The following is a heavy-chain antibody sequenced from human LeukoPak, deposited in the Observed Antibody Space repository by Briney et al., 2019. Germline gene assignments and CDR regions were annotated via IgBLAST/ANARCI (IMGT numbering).Heavy chain of an antibody. CDR1: GFTFSSYD. V-gene: IGHV3-13*01. CDR2: IGTAGDT. Sequence: GGSLRLSCAASGFTFSSYDMHWVRQATGKGLEWVSAIGTAGDTYYPGSVKGRFTISRENAKNSLYLQMNSLRAGDTAVYYCARAKEYSSSWYVTYYYYGMDVWGQGTTVTVSS. J-gene: IGHJ6*02. D-gene: IGHD6-13*01. CDR3: ARAKEYSSSWYVTYYYYGMDV.